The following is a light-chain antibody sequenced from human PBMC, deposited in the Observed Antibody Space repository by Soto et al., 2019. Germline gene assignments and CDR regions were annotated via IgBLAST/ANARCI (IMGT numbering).Light chain of an antibody. CDR2: GNS. J-gene: IGLJ3*02. Sequence: QSVLTHPPSVSGAPGQRVTISCTGSSSNIGAVYDVHWYQQLPGTAPKLLISGNSNRPSGVPDRFSGSKSGTSASLAITGLQAEDDDDYYCQSYDSSLSGWVFGGGTQLTVL. CDR1: SSNIGAVYD. CDR3: QSYDSSLSGWV. V-gene: IGLV1-40*01.